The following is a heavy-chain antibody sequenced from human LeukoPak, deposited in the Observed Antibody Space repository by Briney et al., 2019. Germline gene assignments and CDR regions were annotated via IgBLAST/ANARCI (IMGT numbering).Heavy chain of an antibody. V-gene: IGHV3-23*01. J-gene: IGHJ4*02. CDR1: GFTLSTYA. Sequence: GGSLRLSCTASGFTLSTYAMSWVRQAPGKGLEWVSVISGSGGTTYYADSVKGRCTISRDDSKNTLYLQMNSLRAEDTAVYYCAKFDTAWLGGGSSFEYWGQGTLVTVSS. CDR3: AKFDTAWLGGGSSFEY. CDR2: ISGSGGTT. D-gene: IGHD2-15*01.